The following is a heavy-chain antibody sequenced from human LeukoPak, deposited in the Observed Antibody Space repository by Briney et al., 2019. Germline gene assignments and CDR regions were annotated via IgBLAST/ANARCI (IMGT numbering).Heavy chain of an antibody. CDR1: DYSITSDYY. CDR2: IYHSGTT. J-gene: IGHJ5*02. V-gene: IGHV4-38-2*02. D-gene: IGHD3-10*01. CDR3: AREGSTSGTNWFDP. Sequence: PSETLSLTCAVSDYSITSDYYWGWIRQPPGKGLEWIGSIYHSGTTDYNPSLKSRVTISVDTSKNQFSPKLTSVTAADTAVYYCAREGSTSGTNWFDPWGQGNLVTVSS.